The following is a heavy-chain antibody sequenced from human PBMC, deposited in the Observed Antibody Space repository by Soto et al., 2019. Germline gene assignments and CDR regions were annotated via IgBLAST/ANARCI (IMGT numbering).Heavy chain of an antibody. CDR3: AKLWAAAGSSLFDY. CDR1: GFTFSSYA. D-gene: IGHD6-13*01. V-gene: IGHV3-23*01. Sequence: GGSLRLSCAASGFTFSSYAMSWVRQAPGKGLEWVSAISGSGGSTYYADSVKGRFTISSDNSKNTLYLQMNSLRAEDTAVYYCAKLWAAAGSSLFDYWGQGTLVTVSS. J-gene: IGHJ4*02. CDR2: ISGSGGST.